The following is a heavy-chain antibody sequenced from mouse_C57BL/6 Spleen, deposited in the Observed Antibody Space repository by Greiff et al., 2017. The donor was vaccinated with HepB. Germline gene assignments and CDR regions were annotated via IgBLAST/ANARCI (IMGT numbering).Heavy chain of an antibody. D-gene: IGHD1-1*01. CDR3: ARPTTLVPYWYFDV. CDR2: INYDGSST. CDR1: GFTFSDYY. V-gene: IGHV5-16*01. Sequence: EVHLVESEGGLVQPGSSMKLSCTASGFTFSDYYVAWVRQVPEKGLEWVANINYDGSSTYYLDSLKSRFIISRDNAKNILYLQMSSLKSEDTATYYWARPTTLVPYWYFDVWGKGTTVTVSS. J-gene: IGHJ1*03.